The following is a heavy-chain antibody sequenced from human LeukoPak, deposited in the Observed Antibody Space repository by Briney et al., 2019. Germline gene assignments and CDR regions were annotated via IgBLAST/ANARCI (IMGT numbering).Heavy chain of an antibody. D-gene: IGHD6-19*01. CDR2: IYSGGST. CDR1: GFTVSSNY. V-gene: IGHV3-66*01. CDR3: ARGTYSSGWGVYYYYYGMDV. Sequence: GSLRLSCAASGFTVSSNYMSWVRQAPGKGLEWVSVIYSGGSTYYADSVKGRFTISRDNSKNTLYLQMNSLRAEDTAVYYCARGTYSSGWGVYYYYYGMDVWGQGTTVTVSS. J-gene: IGHJ6*02.